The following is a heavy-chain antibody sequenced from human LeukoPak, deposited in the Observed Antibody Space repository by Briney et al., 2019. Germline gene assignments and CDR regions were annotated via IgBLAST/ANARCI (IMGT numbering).Heavy chain of an antibody. Sequence: SETLSLTCSVSSGSISNTSYYWSWIRQPPGKGLEWIGYIYYSGSTNYNPSLKSRVTISVDTSKNQFSLKLSSVTAADTAVYYCARGRGDYWGQGTLVTASS. J-gene: IGHJ4*02. CDR3: ARGRGDY. CDR1: SGSISNTSYY. CDR2: IYYSGST. V-gene: IGHV4-61*01.